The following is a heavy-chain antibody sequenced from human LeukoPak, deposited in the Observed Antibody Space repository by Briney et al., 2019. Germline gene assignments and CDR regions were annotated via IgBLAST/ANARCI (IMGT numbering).Heavy chain of an antibody. CDR2: IYHSGST. D-gene: IGHD2-21*01. CDR1: GDSISSSNW. CDR3: ARTVPTFPYAFDI. V-gene: IGHV4-4*02. J-gene: IGHJ3*02. Sequence: PSGTLSLTCAVSGDSISSSNWWSWVRQPPGKGLEWIGEIYHSGSTNYNPSLKSRVTVSVEKSKNQFSMKLSSVTAADAAVYYCARTVPTFPYAFDIWGQGTMVTVSS.